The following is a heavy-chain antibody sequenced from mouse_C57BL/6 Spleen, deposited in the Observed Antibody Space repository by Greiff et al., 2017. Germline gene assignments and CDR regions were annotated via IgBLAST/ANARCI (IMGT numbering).Heavy chain of an antibody. CDR2: INPNNGGT. CDR3: ARPDYYAMDY. Sequence: VQLQQSGPELVKPGASVKISCKASGYTFTDYYMNWVKQSHGKSLEWIGDINPNNGGTSYNQKFKGKATLTVDKSSSTAYMELRSLTSEDSAVYYCARPDYYAMDYWGQGTSVTVSS. J-gene: IGHJ4*01. CDR1: GYTFTDYY. V-gene: IGHV1-26*01.